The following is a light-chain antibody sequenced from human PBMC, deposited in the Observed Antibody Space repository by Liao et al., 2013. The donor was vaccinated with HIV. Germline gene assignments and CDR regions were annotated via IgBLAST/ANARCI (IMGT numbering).Light chain of an antibody. CDR1: KLGEKY. J-gene: IGLJ1*01. CDR2: QDS. V-gene: IGLV3-1*01. Sequence: SYELTQPPSVSVSPGQTASITCSGDKLGEKYACWYQQKPGQSPVLVIYQDSKRPSGIPERFSGSNSGNTATLTISGTQAMDEADYYCQAWDSSTANVFGTGTKVTVL. CDR3: QAWDSSTANV.